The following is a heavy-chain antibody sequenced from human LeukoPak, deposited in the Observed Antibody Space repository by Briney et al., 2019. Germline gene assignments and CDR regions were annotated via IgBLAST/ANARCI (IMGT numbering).Heavy chain of an antibody. D-gene: IGHD6-13*01. CDR1: GYTFTVYF. J-gene: IGHJ4*02. CDR3: ARAQSLTAPAGTFANS. CDR2: INPNSGDT. Sequence: GASVKVSCKASGYTFTVYFLHWVRRAPGQGFEWMGWINPNSGDTSYTQTFQGRVTMTRDTSISTAYMELSSLRSDDTAVYYCARAQSLTAPAGTFANSWGQGTLVTVSS. V-gene: IGHV1-2*02.